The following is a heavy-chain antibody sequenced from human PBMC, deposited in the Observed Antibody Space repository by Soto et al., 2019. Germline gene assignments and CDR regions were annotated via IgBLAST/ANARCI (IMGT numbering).Heavy chain of an antibody. CDR3: VRDRPGPQPSFDS. D-gene: IGHD6-6*01. Sequence: GGSLRLSCAASGFTFSGDWMHWVRQAPGKGLVWVSRINTDGSATTYADSVKGRFTISRDNANNMVYLQMNSLRAEGTAVYYCVRDRPGPQPSFDSWGLGNLATVSS. J-gene: IGHJ4*02. CDR1: GFTFSGDW. CDR2: INTDGSAT. V-gene: IGHV3-74*01.